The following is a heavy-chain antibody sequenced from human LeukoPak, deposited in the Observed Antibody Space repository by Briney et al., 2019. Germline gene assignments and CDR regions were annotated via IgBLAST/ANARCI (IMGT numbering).Heavy chain of an antibody. CDR1: GGSISSYY. CDR3: ARVGRVGPSDYGMDV. J-gene: IGHJ6*02. CDR2: IFTSGST. V-gene: IGHV4-4*07. D-gene: IGHD3-10*01. Sequence: SSETLTLTCTVSGGSISSYYWSWIRQPAGKGLEWIGRIFTSGSTNYNSSLKSRVTMSVDTSKNQFSLKLSSVTAADTAVYYCARVGRVGPSDYGMDVWGQGTTVTVSS.